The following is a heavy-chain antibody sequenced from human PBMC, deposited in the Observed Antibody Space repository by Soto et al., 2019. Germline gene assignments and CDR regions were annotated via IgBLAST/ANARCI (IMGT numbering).Heavy chain of an antibody. J-gene: IGHJ6*02. CDR2: INPNSGGT. CDR1: GYTFTGYH. Sequence: ASVKASCKASGYTFTGYHMHWVRQAPGQGLEWMGWINPNSGGTNYAQKFQGWVTMTRDTSISTAYMELSRLRSDDTAVYYCARDRSHTTYYYDSSGYPYYYGMDVWGQGTTVTVSS. V-gene: IGHV1-2*04. D-gene: IGHD3-22*01. CDR3: ARDRSHTTYYYDSSGYPYYYGMDV.